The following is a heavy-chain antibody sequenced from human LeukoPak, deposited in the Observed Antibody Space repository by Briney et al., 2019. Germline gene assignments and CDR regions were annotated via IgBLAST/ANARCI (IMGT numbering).Heavy chain of an antibody. CDR1: GYSISSGYY. Sequence: SETLSLICTVSGYSISSGYYWGWIRQPPGKGLEWIGSIYHSGSTYYNPSLKSRVTISVDTSKNQFSLKLSSVTAADTAVYYCASHRGVGDWGQGTLVTVSS. V-gene: IGHV4-38-2*02. CDR3: ASHRGVGD. CDR2: IYHSGST. J-gene: IGHJ4*02. D-gene: IGHD2-15*01.